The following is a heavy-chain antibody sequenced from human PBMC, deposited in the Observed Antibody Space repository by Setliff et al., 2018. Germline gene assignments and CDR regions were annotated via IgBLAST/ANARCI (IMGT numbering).Heavy chain of an antibody. Sequence: LRLSCAASGFTFSSYSMNWVRQAPGKGLEWVSYISSSSSTIYYADSVKGRFTISRDNAKNSLYLQMNSLRAEDTAVYYCARVGLGYIVVVPAAPFDYWGQGTLVTVSS. D-gene: IGHD2-2*01. V-gene: IGHV3-48*01. CDR1: GFTFSSYS. CDR2: ISSSSSTI. J-gene: IGHJ4*02. CDR3: ARVGLGYIVVVPAAPFDY.